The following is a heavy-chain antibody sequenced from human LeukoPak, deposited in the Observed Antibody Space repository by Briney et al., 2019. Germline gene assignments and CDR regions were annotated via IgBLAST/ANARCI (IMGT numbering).Heavy chain of an antibody. CDR3: TTDPYSGSHFDY. V-gene: IGHV3-30*03. CDR2: ISYDGDNK. D-gene: IGHD1-26*01. CDR1: GFSFSSYG. Sequence: GGSLRLSCAASGFSFSSYGMHWVRQAPGKGLEWVAVISYDGDNKYYADSVNGRFTISRDNSKNTLSLQMDSLRAEDTAVYYCTTDPYSGSHFDYWGQGTLVTVSS. J-gene: IGHJ4*02.